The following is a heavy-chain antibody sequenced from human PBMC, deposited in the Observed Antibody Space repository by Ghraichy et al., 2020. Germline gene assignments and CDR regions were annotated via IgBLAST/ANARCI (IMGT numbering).Heavy chain of an antibody. CDR1: GFTFSSYS. V-gene: IGHV3-21*01. D-gene: IGHD3-22*01. Sequence: GGSLRLSCAASGFTFSSYSMNWVRQAPGKGLEWVSSISSSSSYIYYADSVKGRFTISRDNAKNSLYLQMNSLRAEDTAVYYCARSPIDYYDSSGYKHYWGQGTLVTVSS. J-gene: IGHJ4*02. CDR3: ARSPIDYYDSSGYKHY. CDR2: ISSSSSYI.